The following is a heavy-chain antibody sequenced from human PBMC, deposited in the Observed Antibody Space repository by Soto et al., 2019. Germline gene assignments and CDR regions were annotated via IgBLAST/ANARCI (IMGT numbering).Heavy chain of an antibody. CDR2: ISGSGGST. Sequence: GGSLRLSCAASGFTFSSYAMSWVRQAPGKGLEWVSAISGSGGSTYYADSVKGRFTISRDNSKNTLYLQMNSLRAEDTAVYYCAKDWVSGNDYGDYFDYWGQGTLVTVSS. J-gene: IGHJ4*02. CDR1: GFTFSSYA. CDR3: AKDWVSGNDYGDYFDY. D-gene: IGHD4-17*01. V-gene: IGHV3-23*01.